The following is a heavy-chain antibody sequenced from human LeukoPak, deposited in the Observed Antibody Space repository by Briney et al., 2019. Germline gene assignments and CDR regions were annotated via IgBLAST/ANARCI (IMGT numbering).Heavy chain of an antibody. J-gene: IGHJ6*02. Sequence: PGGSLRLSCAASGFTFSSYSMNWVRQAPGKGLEWVSSISSSSSYIYYADSVKGRFTISRDNAKNSLYLQMNSLRAEDTAVYYCARGYCSGGSCSHGMDVWGQGTTVTVSS. V-gene: IGHV3-21*01. CDR2: ISSSSSYI. CDR1: GFTFSSYS. D-gene: IGHD2-15*01. CDR3: ARGYCSGGSCSHGMDV.